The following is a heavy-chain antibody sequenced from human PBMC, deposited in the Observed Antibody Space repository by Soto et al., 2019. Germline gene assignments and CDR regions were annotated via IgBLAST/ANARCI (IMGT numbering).Heavy chain of an antibody. CDR2: IWYDGSNK. Sequence: GGSLRLSCAASGFTFSSYGMHWVRQAPGKGLEWVAVIWYDGSNKYYADSVKGRFTISRDNSKNTLYLQMNSLRAEDTAVYYCARELYYYGSGSYEALDYWGQGTLVTVSS. CDR3: ARELYYYGSGSYEALDY. V-gene: IGHV3-33*01. J-gene: IGHJ4*02. CDR1: GFTFSSYG. D-gene: IGHD3-10*01.